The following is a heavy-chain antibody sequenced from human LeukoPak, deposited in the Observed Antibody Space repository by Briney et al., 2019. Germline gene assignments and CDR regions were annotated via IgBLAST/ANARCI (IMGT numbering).Heavy chain of an antibody. Sequence: ASVKVSCKASGYTFTSYYMHWVRQAPGQGLEWMGIINPSGGSTSYAQKFQGRVTMTRDTSTSTVYMELSSLRSEDTAVYYCAREGLKSSGWYWRKGTRIAWFDPWGQGTLVTVSS. CDR3: AREGLKSSGWYWRKGTRIAWFDP. V-gene: IGHV1-46*01. CDR1: GYTFTSYY. CDR2: INPSGGST. D-gene: IGHD6-19*01. J-gene: IGHJ5*02.